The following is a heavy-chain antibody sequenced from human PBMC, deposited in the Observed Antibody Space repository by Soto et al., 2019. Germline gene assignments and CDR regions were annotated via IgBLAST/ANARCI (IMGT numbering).Heavy chain of an antibody. Sequence: GASVKVSCKASGYTFTSYGISWVRQAPGQGLEWMGWISAYNGNTNYAQKLQVRVTMTTDTSTCTAYMELRSLRSDDTAVYYCARAIVVVVAATNNWFDPWGQGTLVTVSS. CDR2: ISAYNGNT. CDR3: ARAIVVVVAATNNWFDP. J-gene: IGHJ5*02. V-gene: IGHV1-18*01. CDR1: GYTFTSYG. D-gene: IGHD2-15*01.